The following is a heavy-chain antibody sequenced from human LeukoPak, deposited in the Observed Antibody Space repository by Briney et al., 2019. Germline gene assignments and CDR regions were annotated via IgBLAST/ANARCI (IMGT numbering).Heavy chain of an antibody. CDR2: INHSGST. Sequence: SETLSLTCAGYGGSFSGYYWSWIRPPPGKGLEWIDEINHSGSTNYNPSLKSRATISVDTSKNQFSLKLSSVTAADTAVYYCARGRLPPRYSYGRTKYFDLWGRGTLVTVSS. CDR1: GGSFSGYY. CDR3: ARGRLPPRYSYGRTKYFDL. J-gene: IGHJ2*01. V-gene: IGHV4-34*01. D-gene: IGHD5-18*01.